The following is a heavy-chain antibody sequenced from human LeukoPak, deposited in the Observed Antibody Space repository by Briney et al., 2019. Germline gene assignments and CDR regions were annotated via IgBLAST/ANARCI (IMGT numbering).Heavy chain of an antibody. J-gene: IGHJ4*02. Sequence: NPGGSQRPSCAASGFTFRIYSMNWVRQAPGNGVEWVSFISKTSTNVYYGDSVRGRFTISRDNAKNSIHLQMTSLRANDTAVYYCVRGYGDLFDFWGQGILVSVSS. CDR2: ISKTSTNV. V-gene: IGHV3-21*06. D-gene: IGHD4-17*01. CDR3: VRGYGDLFDF. CDR1: GFTFRIYS.